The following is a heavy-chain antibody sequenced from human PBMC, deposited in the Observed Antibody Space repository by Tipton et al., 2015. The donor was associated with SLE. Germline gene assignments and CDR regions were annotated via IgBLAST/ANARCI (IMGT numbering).Heavy chain of an antibody. V-gene: IGHV4-59*01. Sequence: LRLSCTVSGGSINNFFWSWIRQTPGKGLEWIGHIFYTGSARYNPSLKSRITILIDTSRNQFSLRLGSVTAADTAIYYCARDSLNWGTYYHGIDVWGQGTTVTVSS. CDR1: GGSINNFF. CDR3: ARDSLNWGTYYHGIDV. D-gene: IGHD7-27*01. CDR2: IFYTGSA. J-gene: IGHJ6*02.